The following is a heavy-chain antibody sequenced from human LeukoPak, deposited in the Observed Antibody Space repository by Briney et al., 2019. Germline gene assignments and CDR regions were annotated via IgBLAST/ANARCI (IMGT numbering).Heavy chain of an antibody. D-gene: IGHD3/OR15-3a*01. CDR1: GYTFTSYG. Sequence: ASVKVSCKASGYTFTSYGISWVRQAPGQGLEWMGWISAHNGNTNYAQKLQGRVTMTTDTSSSTAYMELRSLRSDDTAVYYCAREYDFWSGGGSGFDPWGQGTLVTVSS. V-gene: IGHV1-18*01. J-gene: IGHJ5*02. CDR3: AREYDFWSGGGSGFDP. CDR2: ISAHNGNT.